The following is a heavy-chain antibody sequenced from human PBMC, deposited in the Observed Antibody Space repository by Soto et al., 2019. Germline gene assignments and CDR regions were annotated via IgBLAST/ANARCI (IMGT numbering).Heavy chain of an antibody. D-gene: IGHD3-3*01. CDR2: ISHSGVT. J-gene: IGHJ6*02. V-gene: IGHV4-61*01. Sequence: SETLSLTCTVSGASVSSGSDYWNWFRQPPGERPEWIGYISHSGVTNYNPSLKSRLTISLDTAKDQVLLRLTSVTATDAAVYFCVRDPHRFRGGMTVWGQGTTVTVTS. CDR3: VRDPHRFRGGMTV. CDR1: GASVSSGSDY.